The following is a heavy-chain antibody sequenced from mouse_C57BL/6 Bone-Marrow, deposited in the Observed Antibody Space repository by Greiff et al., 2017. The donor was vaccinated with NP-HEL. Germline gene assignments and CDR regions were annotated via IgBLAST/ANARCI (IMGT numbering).Heavy chain of an antibody. D-gene: IGHD2-3*01. CDR1: GFNIKDDY. CDR2: IDPENGDT. CDR3: TTFDGYPYYSDY. V-gene: IGHV14-4*01. J-gene: IGHJ2*01. Sequence: EVQLQQSGAELVRPGASVKLSCTASGFNIKDDYMHWVKQRPEQGLEWIGWIDPENGDTEYASKFQGKATITADTSSNTAYLQLSSLTSEDTAVYYCTTFDGYPYYSDYWGQGTTLTVSS.